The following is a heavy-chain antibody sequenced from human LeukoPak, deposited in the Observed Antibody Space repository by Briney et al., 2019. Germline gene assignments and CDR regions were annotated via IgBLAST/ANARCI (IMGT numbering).Heavy chain of an antibody. J-gene: IGHJ5*02. CDR3: ARLDGGYDFWSGYYTWFDP. Sequence: PSETLSLTCTVSGGSISSYYWSWIRQPPGKGLEWIGYIYTSGSTNYNPSLKSRVTISVDTSKNQFSLKLSSVTAADTAVYYCARLDGGYDFWSGYYTWFDPWGQGTLVTVSS. CDR1: GGSISSYY. CDR2: IYTSGST. D-gene: IGHD3-3*01. V-gene: IGHV4-4*09.